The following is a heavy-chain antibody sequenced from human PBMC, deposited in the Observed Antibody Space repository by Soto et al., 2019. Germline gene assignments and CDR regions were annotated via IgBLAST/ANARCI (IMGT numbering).Heavy chain of an antibody. D-gene: IGHD3-9*01. Sequence: QVQLQESGPGLVKPSETLSLTCTVSGGSISSYYWSWIRQPAGKGLEWIGRIYTSGSTNYNPSLKSRVTMSVDTSKNQFSLKLRSVTAADTAVYYCARGGGTYYDILTGYSSNWFDPWGQGTLVTVSS. CDR2: IYTSGST. J-gene: IGHJ5*02. CDR1: GGSISSYY. CDR3: ARGGGTYYDILTGYSSNWFDP. V-gene: IGHV4-4*07.